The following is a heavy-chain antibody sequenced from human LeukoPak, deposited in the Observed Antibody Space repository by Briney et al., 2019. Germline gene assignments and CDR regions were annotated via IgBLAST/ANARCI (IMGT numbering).Heavy chain of an antibody. CDR3: AREVTGSYLDY. V-gene: IGHV4-31*03. J-gene: IGHJ4*02. CDR1: GGSISSGGYY. CDR2: IYYSGST. Sequence: SETLSLTCTVSGGSISSGGYYWSWIRQHPGKGLEWIGYIYYSGSTYYNPSLKSRVTISVDTSKDQFSLKLSSVTAADTAVYYCAREVTGSYLDYWGQGTLVTVSS. D-gene: IGHD3-10*01.